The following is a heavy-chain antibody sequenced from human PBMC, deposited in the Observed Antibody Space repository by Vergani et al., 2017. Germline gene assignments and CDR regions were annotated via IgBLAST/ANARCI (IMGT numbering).Heavy chain of an antibody. J-gene: IGHJ4*02. V-gene: IGHV4-61*02. D-gene: IGHD3-9*01. CDR3: ARGSVRYFDWLLAGYYFDY. CDR1: GGSISSGSYY. Sequence: QLQLQESGPGLVKPSQTLSLTCTVSGGSISSGSYYWSWIRQPAGKGLEWIGRIYTSGSTNYNPSLKSRVTISVDTSKNQFSLKLSSVTAADTAVYYCARGSVRYFDWLLAGYYFDYWGQGTLVTVSS. CDR2: IYTSGST.